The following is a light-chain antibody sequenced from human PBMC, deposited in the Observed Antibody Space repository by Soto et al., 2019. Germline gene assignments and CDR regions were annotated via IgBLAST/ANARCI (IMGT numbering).Light chain of an antibody. Sequence: DIQMTQSPSSLSASVGDSVTITCRASQGINRWLAWYQQKPGKAPELLIYQASSLQSGVPSRFSGGGSGSGTEFTLTLCSLQPDDFATYYRQQYCSYPWTFGQGTKVEFK. J-gene: IGKJ1*01. CDR1: QGINRW. V-gene: IGKV1-5*03. CDR2: QAS. CDR3: QQYCSYPWT.